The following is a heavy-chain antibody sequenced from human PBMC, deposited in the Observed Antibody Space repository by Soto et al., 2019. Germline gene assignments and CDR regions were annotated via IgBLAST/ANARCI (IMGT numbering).Heavy chain of an antibody. CDR2: IYWNDDK. Sequence: QITLKESGPTLVKPTQTLTLTCTFSGFSLSTSGVGVGWIRQPPGKALEWLALIYWNDDKRYSPSLKSRLTITKDTSKNQVVLTMTNMDPVDTATYYCAHRPPYYDILTGYNRSGSFDYWGPGTLVTVSS. CDR1: GFSLSTSGVG. V-gene: IGHV2-5*01. CDR3: AHRPPYYDILTGYNRSGSFDY. J-gene: IGHJ4*02. D-gene: IGHD3-9*01.